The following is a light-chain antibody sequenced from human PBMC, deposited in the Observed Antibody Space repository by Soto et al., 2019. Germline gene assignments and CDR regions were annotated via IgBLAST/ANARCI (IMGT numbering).Light chain of an antibody. CDR2: GAS. Sequence: EIVMTQSPATLSVSPGERATLSCRASQSVSSKLAWYQQKPGQAPRLLIYGASIRATGIPGRFSGSGSGTEFTLTISSLQSEDFAVYYCQQYDNWPPLTFGGGTKVEIK. J-gene: IGKJ4*01. CDR3: QQYDNWPPLT. CDR1: QSVSSK. V-gene: IGKV3-15*01.